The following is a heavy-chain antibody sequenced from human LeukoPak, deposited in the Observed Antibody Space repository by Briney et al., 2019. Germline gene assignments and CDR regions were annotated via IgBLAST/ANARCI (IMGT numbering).Heavy chain of an antibody. CDR2: IYYSGNT. V-gene: IGHV4-59*01. J-gene: IGHJ4*02. Sequence: TSETLSLTCTVSGGSISSYYWRWIRQPPGKGLELIGYIYYSGNTNYNPSLKSRVTISIDTSKKQFSLKLTSVTAADTAVYYCAREQISMIRGFDNWGQGTLVTVSS. CDR1: GGSISSYY. D-gene: IGHD3-10*01. CDR3: AREQISMIRGFDN.